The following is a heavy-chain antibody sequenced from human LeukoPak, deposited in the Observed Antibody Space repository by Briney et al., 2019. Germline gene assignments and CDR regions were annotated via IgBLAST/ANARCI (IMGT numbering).Heavy chain of an antibody. CDR2: ISGSGGST. D-gene: IGHD2-2*01. CDR1: GFTFSSYA. CDR3: AKSRSDIVVVPAAIYYYYYYMGV. J-gene: IGHJ6*03. V-gene: IGHV3-23*01. Sequence: GGSLRLSCAASGFTFSSYAMSWVRQAPGKGLEWVSAISGSGGSTYYADSVKGRFTISRDNSKNTLYLQMNSLRAEDTAVYYCAKSRSDIVVVPAAIYYYYYYMGVWGKGTTVTVSS.